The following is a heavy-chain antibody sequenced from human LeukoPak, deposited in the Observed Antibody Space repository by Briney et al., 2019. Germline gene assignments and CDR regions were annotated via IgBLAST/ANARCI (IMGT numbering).Heavy chain of an antibody. CDR2: ISGSGDRT. Sequence: GGSLRLSCAASGFTFSSYGMRWVRQAPGKGLGWVSGISGSGDRTYCADSVKGRFTISRDNSKNTLYLQMNSLRAEDTAVYYCAEAYSGSGSYYVEYFQHWGQGTLVTVSS. J-gene: IGHJ1*01. CDR3: AEAYSGSGSYYVEYFQH. D-gene: IGHD3-10*01. V-gene: IGHV3-23*01. CDR1: GFTFSSYG.